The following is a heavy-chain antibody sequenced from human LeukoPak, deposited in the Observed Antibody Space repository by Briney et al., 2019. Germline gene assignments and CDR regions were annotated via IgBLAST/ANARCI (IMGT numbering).Heavy chain of an antibody. CDR1: GGSISRYY. Sequence: PSETLSLTCSVSGGSISRYYWSWIRQPPGKGLEWIGDIYYNASTNYNPSLKSRVTISVDTSKNQFSLKLSSVTAADTAVHCCARHPRDGYNSPYFYYGVAVWGHGTTVTVSS. J-gene: IGHJ6*02. CDR3: ARHPRDGYNSPYFYYGVAV. D-gene: IGHD5-24*01. V-gene: IGHV4-59*08. CDR2: IYYNAST.